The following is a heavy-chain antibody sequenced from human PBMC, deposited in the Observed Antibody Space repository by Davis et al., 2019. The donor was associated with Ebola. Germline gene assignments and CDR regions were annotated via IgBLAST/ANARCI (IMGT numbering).Heavy chain of an antibody. J-gene: IGHJ1*01. CDR2: INTNTGNP. Sequence: ASVKVSCKASGYTFTSYYMHWVRQAPGQGLEWMGWINTNTGNPTYAQGFTGRFVFSLDTSVSTAYLQISSLKAEDTAVYYCASTRILGDFQHWGQGTLVTVSS. CDR3: ASTRILGDFQH. V-gene: IGHV7-4-1*02. D-gene: IGHD2-15*01. CDR1: GYTFTSYY.